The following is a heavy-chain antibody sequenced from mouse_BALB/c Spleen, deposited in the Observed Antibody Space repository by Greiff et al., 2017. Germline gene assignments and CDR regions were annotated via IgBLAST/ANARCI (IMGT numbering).Heavy chain of an antibody. V-gene: IGHV5-4*02. Sequence: LEWVATISDGGSYTYYPDSVKGRFTISRDNAKNNLYLQMSSLKSEDTAMYYCARGDWYFDVWGAGTTVTVSS. CDR2: ISDGGSYT. CDR3: ARGDWYFDV. J-gene: IGHJ1*01.